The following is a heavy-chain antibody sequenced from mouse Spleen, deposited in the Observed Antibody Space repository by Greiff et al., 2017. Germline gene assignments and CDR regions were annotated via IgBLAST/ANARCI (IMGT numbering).Heavy chain of an antibody. CDR2: IDPSDSYT. Sequence: QVQLKQSGAELVKPGASVKLSCKASGYTFTSYWMQWVKQRPGQGLEWIGEIDPSDSYTNYNQKFKGKATLTVDTSSSTAYMQLSSLTSEDSAVYYCAKLGRRYFDVWGTGTTVTVSS. CDR1: GYTFTSYW. CDR3: AKLGRRYFDV. V-gene: IGHV1-50*01. D-gene: IGHD4-1*01. J-gene: IGHJ1*03.